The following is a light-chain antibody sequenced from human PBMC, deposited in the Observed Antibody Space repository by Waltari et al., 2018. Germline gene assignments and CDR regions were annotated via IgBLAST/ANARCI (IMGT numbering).Light chain of an antibody. CDR1: QSLLDSEDGNTY. Sequence: DIVMTQTPLSLPVTLGEPASISCRSSQSLLDSEDGNTYLDWYLQKPGQSPQLLIYEVSNRASGVPDRFSGSGSDPDFTLKISRVEAEDVGVYYCMQGIEYPWTFGQGTKVEIK. CDR2: EVS. CDR3: MQGIEYPWT. J-gene: IGKJ1*01. V-gene: IGKV2-40*01.